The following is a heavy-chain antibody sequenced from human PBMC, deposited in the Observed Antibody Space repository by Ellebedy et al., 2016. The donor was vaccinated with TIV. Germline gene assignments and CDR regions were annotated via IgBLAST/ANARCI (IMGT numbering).Heavy chain of an antibody. D-gene: IGHD3-16*01. CDR2: ISCSGGNT. Sequence: GESLKISCAASGFTFSSYAMSWVRQAPGKGLEWVSGISCSGGNTYYADSVKGRFTISRDNSNNTLYLQMNSLRAEDTTVYYCAKLRGELTFGGVTMAWGQGTLVTVSS. J-gene: IGHJ1*01. CDR3: AKLRGELTFGGVTMA. V-gene: IGHV3-23*01. CDR1: GFTFSSYA.